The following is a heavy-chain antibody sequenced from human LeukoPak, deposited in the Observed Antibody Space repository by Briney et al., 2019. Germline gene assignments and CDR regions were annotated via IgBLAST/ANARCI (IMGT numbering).Heavy chain of an antibody. V-gene: IGHV1-24*01. D-gene: IGHD2-15*01. J-gene: IGHJ5*02. CDR1: GYTLTELS. CDR2: FDPEDGET. CDR3: ATHCSGGSCYWVRGNWFDP. Sequence: ASVKVSCKVSGYTLTELSMHWVRQAPGKGLEWMGGFDPEDGETIYAQKFQGRVTMTEDTSTDTAYMELSSLRSEDTAVYYCATHCSGGSCYWVRGNWFDPWGQGTLVTVSS.